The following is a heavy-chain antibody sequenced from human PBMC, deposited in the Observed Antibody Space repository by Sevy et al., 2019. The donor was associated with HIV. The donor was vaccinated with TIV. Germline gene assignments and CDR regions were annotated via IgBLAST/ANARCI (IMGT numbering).Heavy chain of an antibody. CDR1: GISISSHW. CDR3: ARAMGV. Sequence: GGSLRLSCVGSGISISSHWMNWVRQSPGKGLEWVANINQDGSEIYYVDSVKGRFTNSRENAKNSGYLQMDSLRVEDSGVYYCARAMGVWGQGTAVTVSS. J-gene: IGHJ6*02. CDR2: INQDGSEI. V-gene: IGHV3-7*01.